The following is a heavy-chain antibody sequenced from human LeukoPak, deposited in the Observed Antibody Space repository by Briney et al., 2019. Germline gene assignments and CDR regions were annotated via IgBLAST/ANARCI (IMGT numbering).Heavy chain of an antibody. Sequence: ASVKVSCKASGYTFTGYYMHWVRQAPGQGLEWMGWINPNSGGTNYAQKFQGRVTMTRDTSISTAYMELSRLRSDDTAVYYCARVPYYYGSSGYYPFDYWGQGTLVTVSS. CDR2: INPNSGGT. CDR1: GYTFTGYY. J-gene: IGHJ4*02. D-gene: IGHD3-22*01. CDR3: ARVPYYYGSSGYYPFDY. V-gene: IGHV1-2*02.